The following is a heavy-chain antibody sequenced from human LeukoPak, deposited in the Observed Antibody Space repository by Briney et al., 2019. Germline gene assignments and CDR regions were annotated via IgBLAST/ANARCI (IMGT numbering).Heavy chain of an antibody. V-gene: IGHV1-46*01. CDR3: ARDNSVRDEAWWFNP. CDR1: GYTFTSNY. D-gene: IGHD5-24*01. Sequence: GASVKVSCKAFGYTFTSNYMHWVRQAPGQGPEWMGVISPSGGSTNYAQKFQGRVTLTRDMSTSTDYLELSSLRSEDTAVYYCARDNSVRDEAWWFNPWRQRPLVTVSS. J-gene: IGHJ5*02. CDR2: ISPSGGST.